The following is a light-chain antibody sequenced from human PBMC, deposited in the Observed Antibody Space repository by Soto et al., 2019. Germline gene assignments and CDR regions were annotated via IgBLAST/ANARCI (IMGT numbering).Light chain of an antibody. CDR3: QQTYAPPGA. CDR2: AAS. J-gene: IGKJ1*01. Sequence: DIHLTQTPSSLSASVGDSVTITCRSSQTINKYLNWYQHRPGKAPKLLIYAASSLQTGVPTRFSGAGAGTCFTLTISNLQLEDVASFYCQQTYAPPGAFGRGTKVEI. V-gene: IGKV1-39*01. CDR1: QTINKY.